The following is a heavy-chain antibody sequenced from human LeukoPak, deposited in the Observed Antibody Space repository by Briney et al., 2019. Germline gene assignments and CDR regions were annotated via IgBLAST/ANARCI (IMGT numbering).Heavy chain of an antibody. D-gene: IGHD3-22*01. V-gene: IGHV3-9*01. CDR3: ARDPLSYYYDSSGYSDY. CDR2: ISWNSGSI. CDR1: GFTFDDYA. Sequence: GGSLRLSCAASGFTFDDYAMHWVRQAPGKGLEWVSGISWNSGSIGYADSVKGRFTISRDNAKNSLYLQMNSLRAEDTAVYYCARDPLSYYYDSSGYSDYWGQGTLVTVSS. J-gene: IGHJ4*02.